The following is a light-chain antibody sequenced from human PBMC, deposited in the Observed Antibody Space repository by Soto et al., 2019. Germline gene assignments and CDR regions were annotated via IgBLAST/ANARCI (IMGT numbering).Light chain of an antibody. Sequence: EILITQSPVTLSVSPGERATLSCRASQSVSSNLAWYQQKPGQAPRLLIYGASTRATGIPARFSGSGSGTEFTLTISSLQSEDFAVYYCQQYNKWPPWTFGQGTKVDIK. V-gene: IGKV3-15*01. CDR2: GAS. CDR3: QQYNKWPPWT. CDR1: QSVSSN. J-gene: IGKJ1*01.